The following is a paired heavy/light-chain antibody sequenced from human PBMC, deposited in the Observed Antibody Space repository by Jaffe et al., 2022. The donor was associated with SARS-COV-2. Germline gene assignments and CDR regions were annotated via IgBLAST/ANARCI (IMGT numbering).Heavy chain of an antibody. V-gene: IGHV3-23*01. CDR3: AKDTLGGHYCSGGSCPNYGMDV. D-gene: IGHD2-15*01. Sequence: EVQLLESGGGLVQPGGSLRLSCAASGFTFSSYAMSWVRQAPGKGLEWVSAISGSGGSTYYADSVKGRFTISRDNSKNTLYLQMNSLRAEDTAVYYCAKDTLGGHYCSGGSCPNYGMDVWGQGTTVTVSS. CDR1: GFTFSSYA. J-gene: IGHJ6*02. CDR2: ISGSGGST.
Light chain of an antibody. V-gene: IGLV1-44*01. Sequence: QSVLTQPPSASGTPGQRVTISCSGSSSNIGSNTVNWYQQLPGTAPKLLIYSNNQRPSGVPDRFSGSKSGTSASLAISGLQSEDEADYYCAAWDDSLNGLVFGTGTKVTVL. CDR2: SNN. CDR3: AAWDDSLNGLV. J-gene: IGLJ1*01. CDR1: SSNIGSNT.